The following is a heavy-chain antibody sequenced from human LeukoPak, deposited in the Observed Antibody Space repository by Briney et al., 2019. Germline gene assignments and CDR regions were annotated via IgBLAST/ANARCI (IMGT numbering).Heavy chain of an antibody. V-gene: IGHV3-74*01. CDR3: ARDTGWYFDL. J-gene: IGHJ2*01. CDR2: ITGDGSST. D-gene: IGHD4-17*01. Sequence: AGGSLRLSCAASGFTFSGYWMHWARQVPGKGLVWVSRITGDGSSTTYADSVKGRFTISRDNAKNTVFLQMISLRAEDTAVYYCARDTGWYFDLWGRGTLVTVS. CDR1: GFTFSGYW.